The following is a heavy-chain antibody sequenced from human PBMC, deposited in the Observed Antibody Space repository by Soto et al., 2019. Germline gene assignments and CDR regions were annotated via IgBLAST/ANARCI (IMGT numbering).Heavy chain of an antibody. D-gene: IGHD3-16*01. CDR2: INTEGSTT. V-gene: IGHV3-74*01. J-gene: IGHJ4*02. CDR1: GFTFSNYW. Sequence: EVQLVESGGGLVQPGGSLRLSCAASGFTFSNYWMHWVRQAPGKGPVWVSRINTEGSTTNYADSVKGRVTISRDNAKNTLYLQTNSLGAEDTAVYYCARDLGGYASHWGQGTLVTVSS. CDR3: ARDLGGYASH.